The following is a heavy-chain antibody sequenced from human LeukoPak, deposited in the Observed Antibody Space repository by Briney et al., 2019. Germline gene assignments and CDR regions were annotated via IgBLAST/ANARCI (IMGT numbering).Heavy chain of an antibody. CDR3: ARQFDHGGFQYYYYYYGMDV. CDR2: IYYSGST. V-gene: IGHV4-59*08. D-gene: IGHD4-23*01. CDR1: GGSISSYY. Sequence: SETLSLTCTVSGGSISSYYWSWIRQPPGKGLEWIGYIYYSGSTNYNPSLKSRVTISVDTSKNQFSLKLSSVTAADTAVYYCARQFDHGGFQYYYYYYGMDVWGQGTTVTVSS. J-gene: IGHJ6*02.